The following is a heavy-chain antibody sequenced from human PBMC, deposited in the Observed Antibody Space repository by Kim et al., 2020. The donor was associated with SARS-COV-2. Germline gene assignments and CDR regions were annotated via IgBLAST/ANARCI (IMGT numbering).Heavy chain of an antibody. V-gene: IGHV1-18*01. J-gene: IGHJ3*01. CDR3: ARDLIPYLQTPGEVFDL. CDR2: ISAYNGKT. Sequence: ASVKVSCKASGYTFTHYGLSWVRQAPGQGLEWMGWISAYNGKTYHAQKFQGRVTMTTDTSTSTVYMEVRSLRSDDTAVYYCARDLIPYLQTPGEVFDLWGQGTMVTVSA. CDR1: GYTFTHYG.